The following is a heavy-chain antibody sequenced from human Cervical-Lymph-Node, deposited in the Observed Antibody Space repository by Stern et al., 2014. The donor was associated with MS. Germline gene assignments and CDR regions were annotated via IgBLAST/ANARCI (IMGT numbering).Heavy chain of an antibody. J-gene: IGHJ4*02. CDR1: GGTFNNHV. Sequence: VQLVQSGPEVKKPWSSVKVSCKASGGTFNNHVISWGRQARGPGLEWQGGIVPLFGTPDYARKFQGRVTITVNKSTSTVHMVLSSLNREDTGIYYCANRDMGYTYGRHDYWGQGTLVTVS. CDR2: IVPLFGTP. D-gene: IGHD5-12*01. V-gene: IGHV1-69*06. CDR3: ANRDMGYTYGRHDY.